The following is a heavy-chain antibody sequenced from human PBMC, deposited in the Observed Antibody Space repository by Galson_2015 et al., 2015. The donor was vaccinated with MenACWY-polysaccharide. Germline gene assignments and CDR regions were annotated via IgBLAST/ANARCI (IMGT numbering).Heavy chain of an antibody. V-gene: IGHV1-8*01. CDR1: GYTFTSYD. J-gene: IGHJ4*02. Sequence: SVKVSCKASGYTFTSYDINWVRQATGQGLEWMGWLNPNSGNTGYPQKFQGRVTMTRNTSISTAYMELSSLRSEDTAVYYCARGLAPDGIAVAKGLNDYWGQGTLVTVSS. CDR2: LNPNSGNT. CDR3: ARGLAPDGIAVAKGLNDY. D-gene: IGHD6-19*01.